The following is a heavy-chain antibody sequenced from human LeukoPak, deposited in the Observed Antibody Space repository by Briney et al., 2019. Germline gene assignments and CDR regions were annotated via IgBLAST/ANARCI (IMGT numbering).Heavy chain of an antibody. CDR2: IWFDGSKK. CDR1: GFTFSSYG. D-gene: IGHD3-9*01. Sequence: GGSLRLSCAASGFTFSSYGMHWARQVRQAPGKGPEWVAVIWFDGSKKYYSDSVKGRFTISRDNSKNTLYLQMNSLRAEDTAVYYCARVANITTFGMDVWGQGTTVTVSS. CDR3: ARVANITTFGMDV. V-gene: IGHV3-33*01. J-gene: IGHJ6*02.